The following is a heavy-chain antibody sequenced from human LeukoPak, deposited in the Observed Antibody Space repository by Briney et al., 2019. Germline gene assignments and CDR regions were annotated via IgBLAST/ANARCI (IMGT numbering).Heavy chain of an antibody. Sequence: PSETLSLTCAVYGGSFSGYYWSWIRQPPEKGLEWIGEINHSGSTNYNPSLKSRITISLDTSKNQFSLKLSSVTAADTAVYYCARSDDSSGYSDYWGQGTLVTVSS. V-gene: IGHV4-34*01. CDR1: GGSFSGYY. D-gene: IGHD3-22*01. CDR3: ARSDDSSGYSDY. J-gene: IGHJ4*02. CDR2: INHSGST.